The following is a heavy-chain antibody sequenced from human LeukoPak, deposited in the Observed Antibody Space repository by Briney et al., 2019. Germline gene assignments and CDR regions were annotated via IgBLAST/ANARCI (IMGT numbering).Heavy chain of an antibody. V-gene: IGHV3-21*01. Sequence: GGSLRLSCAASGFTFSSYIMNGVRVAPGKGVEWVSSISSSSSDIYYADSVKGRFTIARDNAKNSLYLQMSFLRAEDTAAYYCARRDAYTLDLWRQGTLVTVFS. CDR3: ARRDAYTLDL. J-gene: IGHJ4*02. D-gene: IGHD5-24*01. CDR2: ISSSSSDI. CDR1: GFTFSSYI.